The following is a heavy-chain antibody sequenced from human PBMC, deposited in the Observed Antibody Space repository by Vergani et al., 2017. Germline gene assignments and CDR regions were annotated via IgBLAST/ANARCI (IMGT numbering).Heavy chain of an antibody. D-gene: IGHD5-24*01. CDR1: GGSISSSSYY. J-gene: IGHJ4*02. V-gene: IGHV4-39*07. CDR2: IYYSGST. CDR3: ARSRGREMATVDY. Sequence: QLQLQESGPGLVKPSETLSLTCTVSGGSISSSSYYWGWIRQPPGKGLEWIGGIYYSGSTYYNPSLKSRVTISVDTSKNQFSLKLGSVTAADTAVYYCARSRGREMATVDYWGQGTLVTVSS.